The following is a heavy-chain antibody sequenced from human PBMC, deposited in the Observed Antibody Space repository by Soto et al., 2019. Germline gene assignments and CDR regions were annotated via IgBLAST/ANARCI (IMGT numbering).Heavy chain of an antibody. Sequence: QVQLVESGGGLVKPGGSLRLSCAASGFTFSDYYMNWIRQAPGKGLEWVSYISSSRSYTNYADSVKGRFTISRDNAKNSLYLQMNSLRDEDTAVYYCARVAYDAVDIWGQGTMVTVSS. CDR2: ISSSRSYT. V-gene: IGHV3-11*05. J-gene: IGHJ3*02. CDR1: GFTFSDYY. CDR3: ARVAYDAVDI. D-gene: IGHD3-16*01.